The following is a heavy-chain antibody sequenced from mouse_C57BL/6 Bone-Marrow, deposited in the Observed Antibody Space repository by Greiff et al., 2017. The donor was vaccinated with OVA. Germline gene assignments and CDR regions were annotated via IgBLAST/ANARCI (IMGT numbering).Heavy chain of an antibody. CDR1: GYTFTSYW. CDR2: IYPGSGST. Sequence: QVHVKQPGAELVKPGASVKMSCKASGYTFTSYWITWVKQRPGQGLEWIGDIYPGSGSTNYNEKFKSKATLTVDTSSSTAYMQLSSLTSEDSAVYYCAYYGSSYWYFDVWGTGTTVTVSS. V-gene: IGHV1-55*01. CDR3: AYYGSSYWYFDV. D-gene: IGHD1-1*01. J-gene: IGHJ1*03.